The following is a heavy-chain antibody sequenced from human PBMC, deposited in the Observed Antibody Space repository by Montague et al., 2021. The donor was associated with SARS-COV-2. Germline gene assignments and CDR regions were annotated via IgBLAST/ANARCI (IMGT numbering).Heavy chain of an antibody. V-gene: IGHV4-39*07. CDR1: GGSISSSSYY. CDR2: IYYSGST. D-gene: IGHD6-13*01. CDR3: ARVGRQQLVRLSGMDV. Sequence: SETLFLTCTVSGGSISSSSYYWGWIRQPPGKGLEWIGSIYYSGSTYYXPSLKSRVTISVDTSKNQFSLKLSSVTAADTAVYYCARVGRQQLVRLSGMDVWGQGTTVTVSS. J-gene: IGHJ6*02.